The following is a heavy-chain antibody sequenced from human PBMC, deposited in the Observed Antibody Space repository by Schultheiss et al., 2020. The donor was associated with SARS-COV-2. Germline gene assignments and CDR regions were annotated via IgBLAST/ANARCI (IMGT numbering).Heavy chain of an antibody. V-gene: IGHV4-34*01. D-gene: IGHD2-2*01. J-gene: IGHJ5*02. Sequence: SETLSLTCAVYGGSFSGYYWSWIRQPPGKGLEWIGEINHSGSTNYNPSLKSRVTISVDTSKNQFSLKLSSVTAADTAVYYCPRTGTSWFDPWGQGTLVTVSS. CDR1: GGSFSGYY. CDR3: PRTGTSWFDP. CDR2: INHSGST.